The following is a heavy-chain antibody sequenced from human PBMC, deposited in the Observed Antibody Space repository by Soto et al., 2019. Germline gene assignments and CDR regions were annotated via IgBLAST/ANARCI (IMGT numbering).Heavy chain of an antibody. D-gene: IGHD5-18*01. V-gene: IGHV4-31*03. CDR2: ISYGGST. J-gene: IGHJ4*02. CDR1: GGSXNSGGYC. CDR3: SRGILV. Sequence: QVQLQESGPGLVKPSQTLSLTCTVSGGSXNSGGYCWSWIRQHPGKGLDWIGCISYGGSTSYNPSLKSRVTISVDTSKNQFSLKLTSVTAADTAVYYCSRGILVWGQGALITVSS.